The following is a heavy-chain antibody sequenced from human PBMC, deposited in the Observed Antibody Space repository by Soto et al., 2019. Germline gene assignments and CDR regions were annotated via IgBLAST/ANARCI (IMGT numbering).Heavy chain of an antibody. CDR2: ISAYNGNT. D-gene: IGHD2-2*01. Sequence: ASVKVSCKASGYTFTSYGISWVRQAPGQGLEWMGWISAYNGNTNYAQKLQGRVTMTTDTSTSTAYMELRSLRSDDAAVYYCARDRRSRIVVVPAATYFDYWGQGTRVTVSS. CDR3: ARDRRSRIVVVPAATYFDY. CDR1: GYTFTSYG. V-gene: IGHV1-18*01. J-gene: IGHJ4*02.